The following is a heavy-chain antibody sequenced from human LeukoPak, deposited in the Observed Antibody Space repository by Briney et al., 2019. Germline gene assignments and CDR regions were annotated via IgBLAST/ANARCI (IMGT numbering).Heavy chain of an antibody. CDR1: GFTFSNYA. CDR3: ARGAPRNYDFWSGPFDY. D-gene: IGHD3-3*01. CDR2: ISYDGSNK. V-gene: IGHV3-30-3*01. Sequence: GGSLRLSCAASGFTFSNYAMHWVCQAPGKGLEWVALISYDGSNKCYADSVKGRFTISRDNSKNTLYLQMNSLRGEDTAVYYCARGAPRNYDFWSGPFDYWGQGSLVTVSS. J-gene: IGHJ4*02.